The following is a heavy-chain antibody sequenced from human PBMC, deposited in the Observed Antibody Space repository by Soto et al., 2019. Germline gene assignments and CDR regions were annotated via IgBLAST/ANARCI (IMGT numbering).Heavy chain of an antibody. CDR3: ASAGGLGAVAADY. V-gene: IGHV4-30-2*01. D-gene: IGHD6-19*01. Sequence: QLQLQESGSGLVKPSQTLSLTCAVSGGSISSGGYSWSWIRQPPGKGLEWIGYIYHSGSTYYNPSLNRRVTISVDRSKNQFSLKLSSVTAADTAMYYCASAGGLGAVAADYWGQGTLVTVSS. J-gene: IGHJ4*02. CDR2: IYHSGST. CDR1: GGSISSGGYS.